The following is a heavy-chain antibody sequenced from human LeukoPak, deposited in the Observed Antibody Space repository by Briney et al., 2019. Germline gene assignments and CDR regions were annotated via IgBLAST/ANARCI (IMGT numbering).Heavy chain of an antibody. CDR1: GFTFTNAW. V-gene: IGHV3-15*01. CDR3: IKYSSSWYSFDY. Sequence: GGSLPPSCAASGFTFTNAWMSWVRQAPGKGLEWVGRIKGTTDGGTIEYAAPVKGRFTISRDDSKNTLYLQMNNLKIEDTAVYYCIKYSSSWYSFDYWGQETLVTVSS. CDR2: IKGTTDGGTI. D-gene: IGHD6-13*01. J-gene: IGHJ4*02.